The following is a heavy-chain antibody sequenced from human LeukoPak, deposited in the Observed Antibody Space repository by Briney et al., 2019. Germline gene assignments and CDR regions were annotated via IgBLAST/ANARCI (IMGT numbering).Heavy chain of an antibody. J-gene: IGHJ4*02. CDR1: VFTVSSNY. D-gene: IGHD6-25*01. V-gene: IGHV3-53*01. Sequence: GGSLSLSCAASVFTVSSNYMNWVRQAPGRGLEWVSVIYRDGSIYYAESVMGRFIITRDTSRNTLYLQMNTLRAEDTAVYYCARESSGYYFDYWGQGTLVTVSS. CDR2: IYRDGSI. CDR3: ARESSGYYFDY.